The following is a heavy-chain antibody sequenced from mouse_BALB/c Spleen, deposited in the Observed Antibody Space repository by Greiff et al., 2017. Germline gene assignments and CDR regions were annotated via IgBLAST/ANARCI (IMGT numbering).Heavy chain of an antibody. Sequence: VQLQQSGPELVKPGASVKISCKASGYSFTGYFMNWVMQSHGKSLEWIGRINPYNGDTFYNQKFKGKATLTVDKSSSTAHMELRSLASEDSAVYYCARSNYYGYDYWGQGTTLTVSS. V-gene: IGHV1-20*02. J-gene: IGHJ2*01. D-gene: IGHD1-2*01. CDR1: GYSFTGYF. CDR3: ARSNYYGYDY. CDR2: INPYNGDT.